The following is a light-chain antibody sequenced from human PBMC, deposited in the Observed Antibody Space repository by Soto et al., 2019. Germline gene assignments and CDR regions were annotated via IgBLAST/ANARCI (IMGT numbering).Light chain of an antibody. J-gene: IGKJ4*01. V-gene: IGKV2-28*01. CDR3: MQALQTILS. CDR1: QSLLHRNGYNY. Sequence: DIVLTKSPLSLPVTPGEPASISCRSSQSLLHRNGYNYLDWYLQKPGQSPQLLIYLGSNRASGVPDRFSGSGSGTDFTLKSSRVEAEDVGIYYCMQALQTILSFGGGTKVQLK. CDR2: LGS.